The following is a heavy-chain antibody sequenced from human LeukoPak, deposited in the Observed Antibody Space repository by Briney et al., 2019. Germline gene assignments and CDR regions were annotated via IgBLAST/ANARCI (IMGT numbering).Heavy chain of an antibody. D-gene: IGHD4-17*01. J-gene: IGHJ4*02. CDR3: ARDPYGDYVDY. Sequence: KPSETLSLTCTVSGGSISSSSYYWGWIRQPPGKGLEWIGNIYYSGSTYYNPSRKSRVTISVDTSKNHFSLKLSSVTAADTAVYYCARDPYGDYVDYWGQGTLVTVSS. CDR2: IYYSGST. V-gene: IGHV4-39*02. CDR1: GGSISSSSYY.